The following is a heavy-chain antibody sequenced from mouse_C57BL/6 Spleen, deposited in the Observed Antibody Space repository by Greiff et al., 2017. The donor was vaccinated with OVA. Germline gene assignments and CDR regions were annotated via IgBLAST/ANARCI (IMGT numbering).Heavy chain of an antibody. V-gene: IGHV1-50*01. Sequence: QVQLQQPGAELVKPGASVKLSCKASGYTFTSYWMQWVKQRPGQGLEWIGEFDPSDSYTNYNQKFKGKATLTVDTSSSTAYMQRSSLTSEDSAVYYCARVSYYDYWGQGTTLTVSS. CDR2: FDPSDSYT. CDR1: GYTFTSYW. CDR3: ARVSYYDY. J-gene: IGHJ2*01.